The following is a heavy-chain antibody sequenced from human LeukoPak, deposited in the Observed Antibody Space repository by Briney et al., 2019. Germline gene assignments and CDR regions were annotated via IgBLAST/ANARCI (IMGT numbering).Heavy chain of an antibody. CDR2: FDPEDGET. CDR3: ATAGVSWWDFDY. V-gene: IGHV1-24*01. CDR1: GYTLTELS. Sequence: ASVKVSCKVSGYTLTELSMHWVRQAPGKGLEWMGGFDPEDGETIHAQKFQGRVTMTEDTSTDTAYMELSSLRSEDTAVYYCATAGVSWWDFDYWGQGTLVTVSS. D-gene: IGHD6-13*01. J-gene: IGHJ4*02.